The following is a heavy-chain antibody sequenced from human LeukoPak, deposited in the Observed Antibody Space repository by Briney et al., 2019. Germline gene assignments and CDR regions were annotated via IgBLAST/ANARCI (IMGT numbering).Heavy chain of an antibody. CDR1: GYSISSGYY. V-gene: IGHV4-38-2*01. J-gene: IGHJ4*02. D-gene: IGHD3-3*01. CDR3: ARRERITIFGVVIIGVIDY. CDR2: IYHSGST. Sequence: SETLSLTCAVSGYSISSGYYWGWIRQPPGKGLEWIGSIYHSGSTYYNPSLKSRVTISVDTSKNQFSLKLSSVTAADTDVYYCARRERITIFGVVIIGVIDYWGQGTLVTVSS.